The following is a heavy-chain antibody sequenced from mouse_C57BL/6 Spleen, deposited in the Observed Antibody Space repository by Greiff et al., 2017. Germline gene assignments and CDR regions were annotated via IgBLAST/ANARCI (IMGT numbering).Heavy chain of an antibody. Sequence: EVMLVESGGGLVKPGGSLKLSCAASGFTFSDYGMHWVRQAPEKGLEWVAYISSGSSTIYYADTVKGRFTISRDNAKNTLFLHMTSLRSEDTAMYYCAITYSYYAMDYWGQGTSVTVSS. CDR2: ISSGSSTI. J-gene: IGHJ4*01. V-gene: IGHV5-17*01. D-gene: IGHD2-10*01. CDR1: GFTFSDYG. CDR3: AITYSYYAMDY.